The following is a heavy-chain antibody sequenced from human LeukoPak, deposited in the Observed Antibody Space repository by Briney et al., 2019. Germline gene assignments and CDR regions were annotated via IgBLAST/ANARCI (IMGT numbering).Heavy chain of an antibody. V-gene: IGHV3-30*03. J-gene: IGHJ5*02. CDR2: ISYHGTNE. CDR3: AVSNWMDP. CDR1: GFTFSTYG. Sequence: GRSLRLSCAASGFTFSTYGIHWVRQAPGKGLEWVAVISYHGTNEYYADSVKGRFTISRDNAKNSLYLQMDSLTVEDTAVYYCAVSNWMDPWGQGTLVTVSS.